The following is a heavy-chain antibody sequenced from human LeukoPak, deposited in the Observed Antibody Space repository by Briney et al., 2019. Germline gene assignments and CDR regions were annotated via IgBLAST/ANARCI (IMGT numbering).Heavy chain of an antibody. CDR3: ARGRGSYYDY. D-gene: IGHD1-26*01. Sequence: SETLSLTCAVYGGSFSGYYWSWIRQPPGKGLEWIGEINHSGSTNYNPSLKSRVTISVDTSKNQFSLKLSSVTAADTVVYYCARGRGSYYDYWGQGTLVTVSS. CDR1: GGSFSGYY. CDR2: INHSGST. J-gene: IGHJ4*02. V-gene: IGHV4-34*01.